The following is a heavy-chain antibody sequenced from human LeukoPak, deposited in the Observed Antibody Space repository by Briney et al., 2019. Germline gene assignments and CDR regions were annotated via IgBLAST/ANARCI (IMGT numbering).Heavy chain of an antibody. Sequence: ASVKVSCKASGYTFTGYYMHWVRQAPGQGLEWMGWINPNSGGTNYAQKFQGRVTMTRDTSISTAYMELSRLRSDDTAVYYCAREETDDFWSGYSTDYWGQGTLVTVSS. V-gene: IGHV1-2*02. J-gene: IGHJ4*02. CDR2: INPNSGGT. CDR3: AREETDDFWSGYSTDY. CDR1: GYTFTGYY. D-gene: IGHD3-3*01.